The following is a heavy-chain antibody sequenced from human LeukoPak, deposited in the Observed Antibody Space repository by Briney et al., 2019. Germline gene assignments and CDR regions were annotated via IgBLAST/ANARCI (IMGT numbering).Heavy chain of an antibody. V-gene: IGHV4-34*01. CDR3: ARSAFLVTAPGLYYFDY. D-gene: IGHD6-13*01. CDR2: INHSGST. J-gene: IGHJ4*02. Sequence: SETLSLTCAVYGGSFSGYYWSWIRQPPGKGLEWIGEINHSGSTNYNPSLKSRVTISVDTSKNQFSLKLSSVTAADTAVYYCARSAFLVTAPGLYYFDYWGQGTLVAVSS. CDR1: GGSFSGYY.